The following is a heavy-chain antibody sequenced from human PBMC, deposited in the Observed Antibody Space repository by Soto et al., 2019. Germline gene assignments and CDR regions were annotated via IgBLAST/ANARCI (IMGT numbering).Heavy chain of an antibody. V-gene: IGHV4-31*03. CDR3: ARDRYDFWSGQPVRAFDI. D-gene: IGHD3-3*01. J-gene: IGHJ3*02. CDR1: GGSISSGGYY. Sequence: PSETLSLTCTVSGGSISSGGYYWSWIRQHPGKGLEWIGYIYYSGSTYYNPSLKSRVTISVDTSKNQFSLKLSSVTAADTAVYYCARDRYDFWSGQPVRAFDIWGQGTMVTVSS. CDR2: IYYSGST.